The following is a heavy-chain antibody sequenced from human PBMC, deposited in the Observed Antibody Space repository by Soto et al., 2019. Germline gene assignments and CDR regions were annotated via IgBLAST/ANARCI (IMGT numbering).Heavy chain of an antibody. Sequence: QVQLVESGGGVVQPGRSLRLSCAASGFTFSGYAMYWVRQAPGKGLEWVAVISYDGSNKYYADSVKGRFTISRDNSKNTLDLQMNSLRAEDTGVYYCARRVYYGSANYYNGTFDYWGQGPLVTVSS. CDR1: GFTFSGYA. CDR3: ARRVYYGSANYYNGTFDY. D-gene: IGHD3-10*01. CDR2: ISYDGSNK. V-gene: IGHV3-30-3*01. J-gene: IGHJ4*02.